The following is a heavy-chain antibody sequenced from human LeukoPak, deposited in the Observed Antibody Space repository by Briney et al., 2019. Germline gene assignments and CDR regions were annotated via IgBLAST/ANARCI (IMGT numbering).Heavy chain of an antibody. Sequence: SGTLSLTCAVSGGSISSSNWWSWVRQPPGKGLEWIGSIHYSGSTYYNPSLQSRVTISIDTSKNQFSLKLRFVTAADTAVYYCARVRCSGGSCPYYYYYYYMDVWGKGTTVTVSS. CDR1: GGSISSSNW. V-gene: IGHV4-4*02. CDR2: IHYSGST. J-gene: IGHJ6*03. CDR3: ARVRCSGGSCPYYYYYYYMDV. D-gene: IGHD2-15*01.